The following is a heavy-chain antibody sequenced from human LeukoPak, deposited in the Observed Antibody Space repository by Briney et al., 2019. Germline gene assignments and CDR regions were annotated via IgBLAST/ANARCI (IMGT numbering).Heavy chain of an antibody. V-gene: IGHV4-34*01. CDR3: ARGNILTGYCFDF. J-gene: IGHJ4*02. D-gene: IGHD3-9*01. Sequence: SETLSLTCAVYGGSITGYYWSWIRQTPGRGLEWVGEIHYTVATSYNPSLKSRATISTDTSKNQFSLMLSSVTAADTAVYYCARGNILTGYCFDFWGQGALVTVSS. CDR1: GGSITGYY. CDR2: IHYTVAT.